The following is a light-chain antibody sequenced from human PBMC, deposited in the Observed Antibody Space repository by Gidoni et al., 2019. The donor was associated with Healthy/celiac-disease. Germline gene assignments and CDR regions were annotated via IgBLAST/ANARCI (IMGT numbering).Light chain of an antibody. CDR1: QSVSSY. J-gene: IGKJ1*01. Sequence: EIVFTQSPATLSLSPGERATLSCRASQSVSSYLAWYQQKPGQAPRILIYDASNRATGIPARFSGSGSGTDFNLTISSLEPEDFAVYYCQQRSNWPPWTFGQGTKVEIK. V-gene: IGKV3-11*01. CDR2: DAS. CDR3: QQRSNWPPWT.